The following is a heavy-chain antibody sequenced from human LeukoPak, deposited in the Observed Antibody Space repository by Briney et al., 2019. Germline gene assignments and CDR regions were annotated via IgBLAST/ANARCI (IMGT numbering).Heavy chain of an antibody. V-gene: IGHV3-20*04. CDR2: INWNGGST. J-gene: IGHJ4*02. CDR1: GFIFDDYG. CDR3: ARDAPTVGVDS. Sequence: GGSLRLSCAASGFIFDDYGMSWVRQAPGKGLEWVSGINWNGGSTGYADSVKGRFTISRDNAKNSLYLQMNSLRAEEDTALYYCARDAPTVGVDSRGQGTLVTVSS.